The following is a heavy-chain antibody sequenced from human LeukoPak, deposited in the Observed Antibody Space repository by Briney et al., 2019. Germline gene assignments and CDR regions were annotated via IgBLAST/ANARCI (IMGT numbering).Heavy chain of an antibody. D-gene: IGHD6-13*01. CDR3: AREGIRIAAAGTIDY. CDR1: GYTFSNYA. J-gene: IGHJ4*02. CDR2: ISTYNGNT. Sequence: VASVKVSCKASGYTFSNYAINWVRQAPGQGLEWMGWISTYNGNTNYAQKLQDRVTMTTDTPTSTAYMELRSLRSDDTAMYYCAREGIRIAAAGTIDYWGQGTLVTVSS. V-gene: IGHV1-18*01.